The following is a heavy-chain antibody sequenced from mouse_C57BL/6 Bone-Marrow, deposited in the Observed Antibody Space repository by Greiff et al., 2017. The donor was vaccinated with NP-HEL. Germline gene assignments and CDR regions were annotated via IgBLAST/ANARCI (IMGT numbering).Heavy chain of an antibody. J-gene: IGHJ2*01. CDR3: EGRCGSSHFDY. Sequence: EVKLQQSGPGLVKPSPSLSLSCSVTGYSITSCSYRYLIRQFPGDKLECMGYIPYDGSINYNPSFKNRTSITRDTSKNQFFLKLNSVTAEDTATYDWEGRCGSSHFDYWGQGTTLTVSS. CDR2: IPYDGSI. D-gene: IGHD1-1*01. V-gene: IGHV3-6*01. CDR1: GYSITSCSY.